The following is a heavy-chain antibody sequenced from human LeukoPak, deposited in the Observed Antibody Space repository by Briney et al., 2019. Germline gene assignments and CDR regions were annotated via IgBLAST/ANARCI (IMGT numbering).Heavy chain of an antibody. V-gene: IGHV1-69*05. CDR2: IIPIFGTA. Sequence: ASVKVSCKASGYTFTSYGINWVRQAPAQGLEWMGGIIPIFGTANYAQKFLGRVTITTDESTSTAYMELSSLRSEDTAVYYCARNPLYYYGWGSLYYFDYWGQGTLVTVSS. D-gene: IGHD3-10*01. CDR1: GYTFTSYG. CDR3: ARNPLYYYGWGSLYYFDY. J-gene: IGHJ4*02.